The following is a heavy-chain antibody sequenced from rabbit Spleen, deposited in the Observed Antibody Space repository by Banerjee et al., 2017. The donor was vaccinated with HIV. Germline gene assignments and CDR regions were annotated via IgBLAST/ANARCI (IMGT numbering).Heavy chain of an antibody. D-gene: IGHD6-1*01. V-gene: IGHV1S47*01. CDR2: IEPIFGNT. CDR1: GFDFSNYG. CDR3: ARDAYRAYGYAPNL. Sequence: QEQLVESGGRLVTPGGSLTLSCKASGFDFSNYGVSWVRQAPGKGLEWIGYIEPIFGNTYYADWVNGRFTISTDNAQNTLYLQLSSLTAADTATYFCARDAYRAYGYAPNLWGQGTLVTVS. J-gene: IGHJ4*01.